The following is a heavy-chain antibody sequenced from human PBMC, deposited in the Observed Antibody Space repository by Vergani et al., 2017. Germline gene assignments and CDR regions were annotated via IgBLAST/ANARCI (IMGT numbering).Heavy chain of an antibody. V-gene: IGHV4-30-2*05. Sequence: QLQLQESDSRLVNPSQTLSLTCTLSGDAISRDTYSWNWVRQPPGKPLEWIGYIYHNGNTFYNPSFKSRGTLSVDTSKNQFSLKLSSVTAADTAVYYCARRCATPCSDMGRGAFTVWGRGTMVTVSS. D-gene: IGHD3-10*01. CDR3: ARRCATPCSDMGRGAFTV. CDR2: IYHNGNT. CDR1: GDAISRDTYS. J-gene: IGHJ3*01.